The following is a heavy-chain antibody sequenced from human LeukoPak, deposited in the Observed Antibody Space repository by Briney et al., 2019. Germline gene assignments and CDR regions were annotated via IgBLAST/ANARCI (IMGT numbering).Heavy chain of an antibody. Sequence: SSETLSLTCAVYGGSFSGYYWSWIRQPPGKGLEWIGEINHSGSTNYNPSLKSRVPISVDTSKNQFSLKLSSVTAADTAVYYCARQVIAVAGKGRFDYWGQGTLVTVSS. CDR3: ARQVIAVAGKGRFDY. CDR1: GGSFSGYY. V-gene: IGHV4-34*01. CDR2: INHSGST. J-gene: IGHJ4*02. D-gene: IGHD6-19*01.